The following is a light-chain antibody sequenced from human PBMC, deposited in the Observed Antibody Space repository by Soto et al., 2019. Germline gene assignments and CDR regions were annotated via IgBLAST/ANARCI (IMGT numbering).Light chain of an antibody. CDR3: QSYDSSLSGYV. J-gene: IGLJ1*01. V-gene: IGLV1-40*01. CDR1: TSDIGSNY. Sequence: QSVLTQPPSASGTPGERVIISCSGSTSDIGSNYVYWYQQLPGTAPKFLIYGNSNRPSGVPDRFSGSKSGTSASLAITGLQAEDEADYYCQSYDSSLSGYVFGTGTKLTVL. CDR2: GNS.